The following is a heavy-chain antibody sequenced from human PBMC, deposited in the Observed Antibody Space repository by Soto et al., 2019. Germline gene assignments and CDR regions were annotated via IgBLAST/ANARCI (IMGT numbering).Heavy chain of an antibody. Sequence: HPGGSLRLSCAASGFTFSSYWMHWVRQAPGKGLVWVSRINSDGSSTSYADSVKGRFTISRDNAKNTLYLQMNSLRAEDTAVYYCARDLGGLNWNYVHDAFDIWGQGTMVTVSS. CDR2: INSDGSST. J-gene: IGHJ3*02. V-gene: IGHV3-74*01. D-gene: IGHD1-7*01. CDR3: ARDLGGLNWNYVHDAFDI. CDR1: GFTFSSYW.